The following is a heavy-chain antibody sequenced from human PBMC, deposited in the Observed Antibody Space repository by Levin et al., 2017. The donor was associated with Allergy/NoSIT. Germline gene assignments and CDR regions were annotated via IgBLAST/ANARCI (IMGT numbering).Heavy chain of an antibody. CDR3: ARGRLRYCSTSSCLIDY. CDR2: ISFSSSYT. CDR1: GFIFSDHY. J-gene: IGHJ4*02. Sequence: GESLKISCAASGFIFSDHYMSWIRQAPGKGLEWVSYISFSSSYTNYADSVKGRFTISRDNAKNSLYLQMNSLRVEDTAVYYCARGRLRYCSTSSCLIDYWGQGTLVTVSS. V-gene: IGHV3-11*05. D-gene: IGHD2-2*01.